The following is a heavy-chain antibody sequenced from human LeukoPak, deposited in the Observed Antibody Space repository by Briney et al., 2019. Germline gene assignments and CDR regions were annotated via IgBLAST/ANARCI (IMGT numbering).Heavy chain of an antibody. CDR1: GFSFSSHA. Sequence: PGGSLRLSCSASGFSFSSHAVSWVRQAPGKGREWVSAISYSGGYAYYADSVKGRFNISRDTSKNTVYLQLNSLRAEDTAVYYCARGNFLRQFDSSPPFWGQGTLVIVSS. J-gene: IGHJ4*02. CDR2: ISYSGGYA. CDR3: ARGNFLRQFDSSPPF. D-gene: IGHD3-9*01. V-gene: IGHV3-23*01.